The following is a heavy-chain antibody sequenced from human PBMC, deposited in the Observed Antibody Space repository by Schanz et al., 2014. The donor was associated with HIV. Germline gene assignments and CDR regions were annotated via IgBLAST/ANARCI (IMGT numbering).Heavy chain of an antibody. CDR1: GGSESSNV. CDR2: ISHDGSKK. CDR3: AKGWRGYSISSFVHN. J-gene: IGHJ4*02. D-gene: IGHD6-6*01. Sequence: VQLVESGGGLVKPGRATRRERAASGGSESSNVMYWVRQAPGKGLEWVAVISHDGSKKYYADSVRGRITISRDNSKNTLYLQMNSLRADDTAVYYCAKGWRGYSISSFVHNWGQGSLVTVSS. V-gene: IGHV3-30*18.